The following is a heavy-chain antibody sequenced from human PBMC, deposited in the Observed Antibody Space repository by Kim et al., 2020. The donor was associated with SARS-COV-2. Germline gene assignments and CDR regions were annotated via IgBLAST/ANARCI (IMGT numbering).Heavy chain of an antibody. CDR2: ISGSGRTT. V-gene: IGHV3-23*01. D-gene: IGHD3-22*01. CDR3: ARFDDDNGYCQYYFDF. CDR1: GFTFTNYA. J-gene: IGHJ4*02. Sequence: GGSLRLSCAASGFTFTNYALSWVRQAPGKGLEWVSAISGSGRTTYSADSVKGRFAISRDDSKNTVYLQMNSLRVEDTAIYYCARFDDDNGYCQYYFDFWGQGTLVTVSS.